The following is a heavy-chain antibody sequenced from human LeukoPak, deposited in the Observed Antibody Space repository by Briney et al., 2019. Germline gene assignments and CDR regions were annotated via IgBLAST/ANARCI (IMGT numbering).Heavy chain of an antibody. CDR2: IIPILGIA. Sequence: GASVKVSCKASGGTFSSYAISWVRQAPGQGLEWMGRIIPILGIANYAQKFQGRVTTTADKSTSTAYMELSSLRSEDTAVYYCARGDGYTTAKMRDYWGQGTLVTVSS. V-gene: IGHV1-69*04. D-gene: IGHD5-24*01. J-gene: IGHJ4*02. CDR1: GGTFSSYA. CDR3: ARGDGYTTAKMRDY.